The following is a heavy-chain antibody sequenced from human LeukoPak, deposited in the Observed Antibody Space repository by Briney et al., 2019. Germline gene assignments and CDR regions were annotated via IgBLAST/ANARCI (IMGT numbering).Heavy chain of an antibody. CDR2: IKQDGSDK. Sequence: PGGSLRLSCAASGFTFRSYWMSWVRQAPGQGLEWVANIKQDGSDKNYVDSVKGRFTISRDSAKNSLCLQMSSLRAEDTAIYYCAGGSGWLDYWGQGTPVTVSS. D-gene: IGHD6-19*01. V-gene: IGHV3-7*04. CDR1: GFTFRSYW. J-gene: IGHJ4*02. CDR3: AGGSGWLDY.